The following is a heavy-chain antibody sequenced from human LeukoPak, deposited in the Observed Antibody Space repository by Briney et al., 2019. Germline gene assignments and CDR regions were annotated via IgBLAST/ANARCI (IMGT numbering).Heavy chain of an antibody. CDR1: GFTFSSYA. Sequence: GGSLRLSCAASGFTFSSYAMSWVRQAPGKGLEWVSGISGSGGSTNYADSVKGRFTISRDNSKISRDNSKNTLYLQMSSLRAEDTAVYYCAILPPSDHEGDYYYYYYMDVWGQGTMVTVSS. J-gene: IGHJ6*03. D-gene: IGHD1-14*01. CDR3: AILPPSDHEGDYYYYYYMDV. V-gene: IGHV3-23*01. CDR2: ISGSGGST.